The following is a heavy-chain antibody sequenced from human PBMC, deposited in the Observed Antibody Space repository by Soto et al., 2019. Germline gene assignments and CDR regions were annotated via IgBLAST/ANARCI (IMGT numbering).Heavy chain of an antibody. Sequence: APLKCSCKASGYTFTSHYMHWVRPAPGQGLGCMGIINPRCGSTSYAQKFQGRVTMTRGPXXSXXXKXLXXPGXWGTGVDYCATPEGSGGNGFDYWGQGTLVTVSS. J-gene: IGHJ4*02. CDR3: ATPEGSGGNGFDY. V-gene: IGHV1-46*01. CDR1: GYTFTSHY. CDR2: INPRCGST. D-gene: IGHD2-15*01.